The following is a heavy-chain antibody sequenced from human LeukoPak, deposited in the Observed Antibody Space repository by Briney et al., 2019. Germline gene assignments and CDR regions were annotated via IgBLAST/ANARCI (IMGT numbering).Heavy chain of an antibody. D-gene: IGHD3-10*01. CDR1: GFPFRNYA. Sequence: GSLRLSFAASGFPFRNYAITWVRPAPGKGLGWVAGFSGSGETTYYADSVKGRFTISRDNSKDTLYVQMNSLRAEDTAVYYCAKLDGDYHGSGSYYMPHYWGQGTLVTVSS. J-gene: IGHJ4*02. CDR2: FSGSGETT. V-gene: IGHV3-23*01. CDR3: AKLDGDYHGSGSYYMPHY.